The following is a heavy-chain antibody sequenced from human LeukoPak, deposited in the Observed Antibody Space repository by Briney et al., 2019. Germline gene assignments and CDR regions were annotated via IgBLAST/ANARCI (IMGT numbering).Heavy chain of an antibody. D-gene: IGHD1-14*01. CDR1: SGSFNDHY. V-gene: IGHV4-34*01. Sequence: SETLSLTCAVYSGSFNDHYWSWIRQSPGKGREWIGQIDHSGSTAYTSSLKSRVTMSVDPSKTQFSLRLISVTHADTAVYYCVRGPNDSDHDFDYWGQGTLVTVSS. CDR2: IDHSGST. J-gene: IGHJ4*02. CDR3: VRGPNDSDHDFDY.